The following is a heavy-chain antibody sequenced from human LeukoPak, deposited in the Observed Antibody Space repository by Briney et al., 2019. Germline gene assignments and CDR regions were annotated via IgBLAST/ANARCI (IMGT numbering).Heavy chain of an antibody. Sequence: SVKVSCKASGGTFSSYAISWVRQAPGQGLEWMGGIIPIFGTANYAQKFQGRVTITADESTSTAYMELSSLRSEDTAVYYCARDRPYGGYGMDVWGQGTAVTVSS. D-gene: IGHD6-6*01. CDR1: GGTFSSYA. J-gene: IGHJ6*02. V-gene: IGHV1-69*13. CDR3: ARDRPYGGYGMDV. CDR2: IIPIFGTA.